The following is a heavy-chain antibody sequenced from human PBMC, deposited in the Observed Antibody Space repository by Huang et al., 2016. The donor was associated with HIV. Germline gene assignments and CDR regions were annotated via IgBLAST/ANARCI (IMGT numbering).Heavy chain of an antibody. Sequence: QVQLQQWGAGLLKPSGVLSLKCAVYGGSLSDYYWTWIRQSPGKGLEWIGEVNHRGLSTYNPSLRSRVTMSVDRSKNQFSLNWTSLTVADTAVYYCARPRMTATSSDSTWSFFDSWGQGTLVIVSS. CDR3: ARPRMTATSSDSTWSFFDS. J-gene: IGHJ4*02. CDR1: GGSLSDYY. V-gene: IGHV4-34*02. D-gene: IGHD2-21*02. CDR2: VNHRGLS.